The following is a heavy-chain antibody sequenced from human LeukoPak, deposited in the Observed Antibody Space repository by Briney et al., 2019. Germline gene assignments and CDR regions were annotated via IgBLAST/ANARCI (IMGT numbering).Heavy chain of an antibody. D-gene: IGHD4-11*01. J-gene: IGHJ3*02. CDR1: GFTFSSYS. CDR2: ISSSSSYI. V-gene: IGHV3-21*01. CDR3: ARGLNTVTTLRDAFDI. Sequence: GGSLRLSCAASGFTFSSYSMNWVRQAPGKGLEWVSSISSSSSYIYYADSVKGRFTISRDNAKNSLYLQMNSLRAEDTAVYYCARGLNTVTTLRDAFDIWGQGTMVTVSS.